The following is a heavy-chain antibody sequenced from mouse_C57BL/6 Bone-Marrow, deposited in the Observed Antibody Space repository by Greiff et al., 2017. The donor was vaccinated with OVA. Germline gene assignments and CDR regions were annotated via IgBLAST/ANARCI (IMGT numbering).Heavy chain of an antibody. V-gene: IGHV1-61*01. CDR2: IYPSDSET. CDR3: ARMDGSSHY. J-gene: IGHJ2*01. Sequence: QVQLQQPGAELVRPGSSVKLSCKASGYTFTSYWMDWVKQRPGHGLDWIGNIYPSDSETHYNQKFKDKATLTVDKSSSTAYMQLSSLTSEDAAVYYCARMDGSSHYWGQGTTLTVSS. D-gene: IGHD1-1*01. CDR1: GYTFTSYW.